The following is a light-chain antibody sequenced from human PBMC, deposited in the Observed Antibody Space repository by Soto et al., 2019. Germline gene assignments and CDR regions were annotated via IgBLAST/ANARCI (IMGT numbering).Light chain of an antibody. CDR2: GAS. V-gene: IGKV3-15*01. CDR3: QQYNNLPPLT. Sequence: EIVMTQSPATLSVSPGERATLSCRASQSVSSNLAWYQQKPGQAPRLLIYGASTRATGIPARFSGSGSGTECTLTIRSLQSEDFAVYYCQQYNNLPPLTFGGGTKVELK. CDR1: QSVSSN. J-gene: IGKJ4*01.